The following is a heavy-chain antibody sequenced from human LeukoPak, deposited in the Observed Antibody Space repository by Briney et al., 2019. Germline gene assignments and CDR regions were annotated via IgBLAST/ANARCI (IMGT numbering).Heavy chain of an antibody. J-gene: IGHJ6*02. CDR1: GFTFSSYA. CDR3: ARGGGLDV. D-gene: IGHD3-16*01. V-gene: IGHV3-7*03. CDR2: INHNGNVN. Sequence: GGSLRLSCAASGFTFSSYAMSWVRQAPGKGLEWVASINHNGNVNYYVDSVKGRFTISRDNAKNSLYLQMSNLRAEDTAVYFCARGGGLDVWGQGATVTVSS.